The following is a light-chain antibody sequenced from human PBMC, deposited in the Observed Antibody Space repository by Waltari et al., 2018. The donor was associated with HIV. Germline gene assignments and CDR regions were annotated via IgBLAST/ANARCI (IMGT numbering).Light chain of an antibody. Sequence: DIALTQTPLSSPVRLGQPASISCNSSQSLLHINLNTYLNWLHQRPGQPLRLLIFGVSKRFSGVPDRFSGSGSATHFTLRISSVEPEDVGFYYCMQATHFPRTFGQGTKLEI. CDR2: GVS. J-gene: IGKJ2*01. CDR3: MQATHFPRT. V-gene: IGKV2-24*01. CDR1: QSLLHINLNTY.